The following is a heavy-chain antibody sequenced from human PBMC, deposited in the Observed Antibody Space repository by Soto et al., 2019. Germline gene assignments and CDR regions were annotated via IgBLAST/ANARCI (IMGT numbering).Heavy chain of an antibody. D-gene: IGHD4-17*01. CDR1: GGTFSSYA. J-gene: IGHJ6*02. CDR3: ASPPTTGNYYYYGMDV. V-gene: IGHV1-69*12. CDR2: SIPIFGTA. Sequence: QVQLVQSGAEVKKPGSSVKVSCKASGGTFSSYAISWVRQAPGQGLEWMGGSIPIFGTADYAQKFQGRVTITADDSTSTAYMELSSLRSEDTAVYYCASPPTTGNYYYYGMDVWGQGTTVTVSS.